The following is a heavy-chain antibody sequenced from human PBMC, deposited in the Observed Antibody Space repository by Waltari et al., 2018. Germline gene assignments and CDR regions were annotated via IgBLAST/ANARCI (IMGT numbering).Heavy chain of an antibody. CDR3: AAKDRAAAGPQPLQTFYYYYGMDV. Sequence: QVQLVQSGAEVKKPGSSVKVSCKASGGTFSSYAISWVRQAPGQGLEWMGGIIPIFGTANYAQKFQGRVTITADESTSTAYMELSSLRSEDTAVYYCAAKDRAAAGPQPLQTFYYYYGMDVWGQGTTVTVSS. CDR2: IIPIFGTA. CDR1: GGTFSSYA. J-gene: IGHJ6*02. V-gene: IGHV1-69*13. D-gene: IGHD6-13*01.